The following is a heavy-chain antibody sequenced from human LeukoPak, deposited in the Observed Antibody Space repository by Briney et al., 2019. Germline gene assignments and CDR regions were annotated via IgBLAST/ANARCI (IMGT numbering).Heavy chain of an antibody. J-gene: IGHJ6*03. Sequence: ASVKVSCKASGYTFIGYYMHWVRQAPGQGLEWMGWINPNSGGTNYAQKFQGRVTMTGDTSISTAYMDLSSLSSDDTAVYYCARLSSYYMDVWGKGTTVTVSS. CDR2: INPNSGGT. D-gene: IGHD2-2*01. CDR3: ARLSSYYMDV. CDR1: GYTFIGYY. V-gene: IGHV1-2*02.